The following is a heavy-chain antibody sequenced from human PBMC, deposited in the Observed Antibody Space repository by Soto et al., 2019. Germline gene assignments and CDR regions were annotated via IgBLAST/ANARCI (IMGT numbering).Heavy chain of an antibody. J-gene: IGHJ3*02. V-gene: IGHV1-18*01. Sequence: PVKVPCKSSGYTFTSYGISWVRQAPDQGLEWMGWISAYNGNTNYAQKLQGRVTMTTDTSTSTAYMELRSLRSDDTAVYYCARDLAVAGTYAFDIWGQGTMVTV. CDR1: GYTFTSYG. CDR3: ARDLAVAGTYAFDI. CDR2: ISAYNGNT. D-gene: IGHD6-19*01.